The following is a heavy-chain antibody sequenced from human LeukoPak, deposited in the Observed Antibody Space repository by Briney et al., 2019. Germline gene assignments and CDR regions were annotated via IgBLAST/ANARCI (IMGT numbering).Heavy chain of an antibody. CDR3: ARESYYDSSGYYYERFDY. V-gene: IGHV1-69*04. CDR1: GGTFSSYA. J-gene: IGHJ4*02. Sequence: SVKVSCKASGGTFSSYAISWVRQAPGQGLEWMGRIIPILGIANYAQKFQGRATITADKSTSTAYMELSSLRSEDTAVYYCARESYYDSSGYYYERFDYWGQGTLVTVSS. D-gene: IGHD3-22*01. CDR2: IIPILGIA.